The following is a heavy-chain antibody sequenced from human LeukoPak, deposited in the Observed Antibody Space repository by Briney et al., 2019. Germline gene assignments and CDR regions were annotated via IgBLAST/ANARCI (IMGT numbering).Heavy chain of an antibody. V-gene: IGHV3-7*03. CDR2: IKEDGSEK. CDR3: ARDWVAGVPFDAFDI. D-gene: IGHD3-10*01. Sequence: GGSLRLSCAASGFTLSSYWMSWVRQAPGKWLEWVANIKEDGSEKYYVYSVKGRFTISRDNAKNSLYLHMNSLQAEDTAMYYCARDWVAGVPFDAFDIWGQGTMVSVYS. CDR1: GFTLSSYW. J-gene: IGHJ3*02.